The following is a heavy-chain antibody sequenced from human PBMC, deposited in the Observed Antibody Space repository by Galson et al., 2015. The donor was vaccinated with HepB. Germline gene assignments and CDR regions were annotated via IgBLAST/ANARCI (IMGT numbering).Heavy chain of an antibody. J-gene: IGHJ5*02. CDR1: GYTFTSYG. CDR3: ARGALVAVVNANLNNWFDP. Sequence: SVKVSCKASGYTFTSYGISWVRQAPGQGLEWMGWISAYNGNTNYAQKLQGRVTMTTETSTTTAYLELRSLRSDDTAVYYCARGALVAVVNANLNNWFDPWGQGTLVTVSS. CDR2: ISAYNGNT. V-gene: IGHV1-18*01. D-gene: IGHD2-8*02.